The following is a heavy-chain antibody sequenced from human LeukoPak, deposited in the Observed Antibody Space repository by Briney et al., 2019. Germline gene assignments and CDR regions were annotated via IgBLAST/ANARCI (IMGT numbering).Heavy chain of an antibody. Sequence: ASVKVSCKASGYTFTSYYMHWVRQAPGQGLEWMGIINPSGGSTSYAQKLQGRVTMTTDTSTSTAYMELRSLRSDDTAVYYCARVSDDYVWGSYRFGEADYWGQGTLVTVSS. D-gene: IGHD3-16*02. CDR2: INPSGGST. CDR3: ARVSDDYVWGSYRFGEADY. V-gene: IGHV1-46*01. CDR1: GYTFTSYY. J-gene: IGHJ4*02.